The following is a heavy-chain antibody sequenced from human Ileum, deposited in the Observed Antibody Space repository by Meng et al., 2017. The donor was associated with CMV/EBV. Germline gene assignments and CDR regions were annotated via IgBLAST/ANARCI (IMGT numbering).Heavy chain of an antibody. CDR3: TTEGGSHY. Sequence: GESLKISCAASGFTFSSYWMHWVRQAPGKGLVWVSRINSDGSSTSYADSVKGRFTISRDNSKNTLYLQMNSLRVEDTAVYYCTTEGGSHYWGQGTLVTVSS. CDR1: GFTFSSYW. CDR2: INSDGSST. D-gene: IGHD5-12*01. J-gene: IGHJ4*02. V-gene: IGHV3-74*01.